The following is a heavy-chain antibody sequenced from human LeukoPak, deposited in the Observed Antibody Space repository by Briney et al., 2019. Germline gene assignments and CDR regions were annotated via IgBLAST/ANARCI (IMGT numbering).Heavy chain of an antibody. CDR1: GGSISSYY. V-gene: IGHV4-59*01. Sequence: PLETLSLTCTVSGGSISSYYWSWIRQPPGKGLEWIGYIYYSGSTNYNPSLKSRVTISVDTSKNQFSLKLSSVTAADTAVYYCARSAGYYYDSSAYRYYFDYWGQGTLVTVSS. D-gene: IGHD3-22*01. J-gene: IGHJ4*02. CDR2: IYYSGST. CDR3: ARSAGYYYDSSAYRYYFDY.